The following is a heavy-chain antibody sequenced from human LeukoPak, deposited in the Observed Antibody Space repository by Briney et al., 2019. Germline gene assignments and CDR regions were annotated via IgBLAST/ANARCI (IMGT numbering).Heavy chain of an antibody. CDR2: IIPIFGTA. CDR1: GGTFSSYA. D-gene: IGHD4-17*01. Sequence: ASVKVSCKASGGTFSSYAISWVRQAPGQGLEWMGGIIPIFGTANYAQKFQGRVTITADESTSTAYMELSSLRSEDTAVYYCARDRVAYGDLLYYFDYWGQGTLVTVSS. J-gene: IGHJ4*02. CDR3: ARDRVAYGDLLYYFDY. V-gene: IGHV1-69*13.